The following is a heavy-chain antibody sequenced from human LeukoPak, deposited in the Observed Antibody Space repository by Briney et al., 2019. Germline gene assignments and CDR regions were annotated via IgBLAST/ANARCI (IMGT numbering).Heavy chain of an antibody. CDR3: ARGAVPAAIGGVYYYYYYMDV. V-gene: IGHV1-69*13. Sequence: GASVKVSCKASGYSFDSYGISWVRQAPGQGLEWMGGIIPIFGTANYAQKFQGRVTITADESTSTAYMELSSLRSEDTAVYYCARGAVPAAIGGVYYYYYYMDVWGKGTTVTVSS. D-gene: IGHD2-2*01. J-gene: IGHJ6*03. CDR2: IIPIFGTA. CDR1: GYSFDSYG.